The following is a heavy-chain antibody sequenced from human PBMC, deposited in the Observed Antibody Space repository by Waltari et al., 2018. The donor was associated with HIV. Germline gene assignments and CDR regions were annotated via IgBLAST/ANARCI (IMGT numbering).Heavy chain of an antibody. V-gene: IGHV2-5*01. CDR1: GFSLSTSGVG. CDR2: IYWNDDK. J-gene: IGHJ4*02. Sequence: QITLKESGPTLVKPTQTLTLTCTFSGFSLSTSGVGVGWIRQPPGKALEWLALIYWNDDKRYSPSLKGRLTITKDTSKNQVVLTMTNMDPVDTATYYCAHKDRVVGVDYWGQGTLVTVSS. D-gene: IGHD2-15*01. CDR3: AHKDRVVGVDY.